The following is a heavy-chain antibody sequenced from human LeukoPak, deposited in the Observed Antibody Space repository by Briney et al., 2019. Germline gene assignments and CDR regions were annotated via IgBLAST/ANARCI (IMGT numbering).Heavy chain of an antibody. CDR3: AKGSGLTGTFFDY. D-gene: IGHD7-27*01. CDR2: ISGSGGST. J-gene: IGHJ4*02. V-gene: IGHV3-23*01. Sequence: GGSLRLSCAASGFTFSSYAMSWVRQAPVRGLEWVSTISGSGGSTYYADSVKGRFTISRDDSKNTLYLQMNSLRAEDTAVYYCAKGSGLTGTFFDYWGQGTLVTVSS. CDR1: GFTFSSYA.